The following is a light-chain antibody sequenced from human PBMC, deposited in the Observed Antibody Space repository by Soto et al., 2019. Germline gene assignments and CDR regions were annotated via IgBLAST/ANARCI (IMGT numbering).Light chain of an antibody. Sequence: QSALTQPASASGSPGQSITIPCTGTSSDVGGYNYVSWYQQHPGKAPKLMIYDVSNRPSGVSNRFSGSKSGNTASLTISGLQAEDEADYYCSAYTSSSTLEVVFGGGTKLTVL. J-gene: IGLJ2*01. CDR3: SAYTSSSTLEVV. CDR1: SSDVGGYNY. CDR2: DVS. V-gene: IGLV2-14*01.